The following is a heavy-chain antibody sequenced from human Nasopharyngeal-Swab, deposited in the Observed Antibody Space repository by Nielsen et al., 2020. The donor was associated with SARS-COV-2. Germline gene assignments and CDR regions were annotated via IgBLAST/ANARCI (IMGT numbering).Heavy chain of an antibody. CDR3: VGIVVVPAAISD. Sequence: LRLSCTVSGGSISSSSYYWGWIRQPPGKGLEWIGSIYYSGSTYYNPSLKSRVTISVDTSKNQFSLKLSSVTAADTAVYYCVGIVVVPAAISDWGQGTLVTVSS. CDR2: IYYSGST. J-gene: IGHJ4*02. V-gene: IGHV4-39*01. D-gene: IGHD2-2*02. CDR1: GGSISSSSYY.